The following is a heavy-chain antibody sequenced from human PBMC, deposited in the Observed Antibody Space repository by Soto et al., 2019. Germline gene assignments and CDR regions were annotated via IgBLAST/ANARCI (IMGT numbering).Heavy chain of an antibody. CDR2: IYYSGST. D-gene: IGHD2-21*01. V-gene: IGHV4-39*01. Sequence: QLQLQESGPGLVKPSETLSLTCTVSGGSISSSSYYWGWIRQPPGQGLEWIGSIYYSGSTSYTPSLKSRLTISVDTSKNQFSLKLSSVTAADTAVYYCTRQETDGVVDWGRGTLVTVSS. CDR1: GGSISSSSYY. CDR3: TRQETDGVVD. J-gene: IGHJ4*02.